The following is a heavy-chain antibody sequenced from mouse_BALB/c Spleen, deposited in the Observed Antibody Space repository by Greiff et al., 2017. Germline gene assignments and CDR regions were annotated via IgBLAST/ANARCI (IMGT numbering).Heavy chain of an antibody. CDR1: GFNIKDTY. D-gene: IGHD1-1*01. CDR2: IDPANGNT. Sequence: EVQLQQSGAELVKPGASVKLSCTASGFNIKDTYMHWVKQRPEQGLEWIGRIDPANGNTKYDPKFQGKATITADTSSNTAYLQLSSLTSEDTAVYYWSRGDYYGSSYDAMDYWGQGTSVTVSS. CDR3: SRGDYYGSSYDAMDY. V-gene: IGHV14-3*02. J-gene: IGHJ4*01.